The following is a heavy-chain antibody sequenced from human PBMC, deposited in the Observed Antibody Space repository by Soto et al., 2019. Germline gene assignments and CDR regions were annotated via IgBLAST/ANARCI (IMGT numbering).Heavy chain of an antibody. CDR2: IYYSGST. V-gene: IGHV4-39*02. J-gene: IGHJ4*02. CDR3: SREIVVVIFIDY. Sequence: SETLSLTCTVSGGSISSSSYYWGWIRQPPGKGLEWIGSIYYSGSTYYNPSLKSRVTISIDTSKNQFSLKLRSVTAADTAVYYYSREIVVVIFIDYWGQGTLVTVSS. CDR1: GGSISSSSYY. D-gene: IGHD3-22*01.